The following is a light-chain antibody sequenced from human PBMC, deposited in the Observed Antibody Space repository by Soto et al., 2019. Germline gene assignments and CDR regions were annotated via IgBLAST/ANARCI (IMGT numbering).Light chain of an antibody. CDR1: QSIGTY. CDR2: DAS. V-gene: IGKV3-11*01. CDR3: QQRSNWPVS. Sequence: ETLMTESPPTLPLSAGERAIVSCGAGQSIGTYLAWYQQKRGQRPRLLIYDASTRATGIPARFSGSGSGTEFTLTINSLQPEDSAIYYCQQRSNWPVSFGGGTKVDIK. J-gene: IGKJ4*01.